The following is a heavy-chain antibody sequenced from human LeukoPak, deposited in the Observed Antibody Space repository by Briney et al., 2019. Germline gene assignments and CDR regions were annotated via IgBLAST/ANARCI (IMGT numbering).Heavy chain of an antibody. D-gene: IGHD3-9*01. Sequence: GASVKVSCKPSGYSFTRKGISWVRQAPGQGLEWMAWISVNSGDTKFAQNFQDRVTLTTDTSTSTAYMELRGLRSDDTAVYHCARDVDFAFDYWGQGTLVTVSS. CDR2: ISVNSGDT. CDR3: ARDVDFAFDY. J-gene: IGHJ4*02. V-gene: IGHV1-18*01. CDR1: GYSFTRKG.